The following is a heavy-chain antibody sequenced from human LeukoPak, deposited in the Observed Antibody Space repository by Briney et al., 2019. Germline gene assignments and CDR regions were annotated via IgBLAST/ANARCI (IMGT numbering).Heavy chain of an antibody. D-gene: IGHD6-19*01. CDR1: GYSFTSSG. Sequence: ASVKVSCKASGYSFTSSGISWVRQAPGQGLEWMGWISVYNGNTKYAQRFQGRVTMTTDTSTSTAYMELRSLRSDDTAVYYCARGNGWLVRGGYFDYWGQGTLVTVSS. CDR2: ISVYNGNT. V-gene: IGHV1-18*01. CDR3: ARGNGWLVRGGYFDY. J-gene: IGHJ4*02.